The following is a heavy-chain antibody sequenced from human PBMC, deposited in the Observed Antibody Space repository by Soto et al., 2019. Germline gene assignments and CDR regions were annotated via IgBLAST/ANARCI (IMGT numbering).Heavy chain of an antibody. J-gene: IGHJ4*02. CDR2: ISSSRSYI. D-gene: IGHD1-20*01. CDR1: GFTFSRYS. CDR3: ARDHNWAFDY. V-gene: IGHV3-21*01. Sequence: GGSLRLSCAASGFTFSRYSMNWVRQAPGKGLEWVSSISSSRSYIYYADSVRGRFTISRDNAKKSLYLQMNSLRAEDTAVYYCARDHNWAFDYWAPGTLVTVSS.